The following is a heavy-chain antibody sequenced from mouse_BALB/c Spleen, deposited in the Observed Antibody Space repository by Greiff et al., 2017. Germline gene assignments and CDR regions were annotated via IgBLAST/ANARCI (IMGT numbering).Heavy chain of an antibody. D-gene: IGHD1-1*01. V-gene: IGHV5-4*02. Sequence: EVMLVESGGGLVKPGGSLKLSCAASGFTFSDYYMYWVRQTPEKRLEWVATISDGGSYTYYPDSVKGRFTISRDNAKNNLYLQMSSLKSEDTAMYYCAPHYYGSSYASWFAYWGQGTLVTVSA. J-gene: IGHJ3*01. CDR3: APHYYGSSYASWFAY. CDR1: GFTFSDYY. CDR2: ISDGGSYT.